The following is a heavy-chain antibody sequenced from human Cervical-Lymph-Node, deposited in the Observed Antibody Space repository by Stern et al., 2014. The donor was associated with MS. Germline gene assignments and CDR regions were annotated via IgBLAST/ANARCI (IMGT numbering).Heavy chain of an antibody. Sequence: QDQLVQSGPEMKQPGSSVKVSCKSSGGTFNSHDISWIRQAPGKGLEWVGVIIPVVNTTNYVQKLHGRVTFTADESTRTAYLEVSRLRYEDTAVYFCATEEEDTGYQTYGMDVWGQGTTVTVSS. D-gene: IGHD5-12*01. CDR1: GGTFNSHD. CDR3: ATEEEDTGYQTYGMDV. CDR2: IIPVVNTT. J-gene: IGHJ6*02. V-gene: IGHV1-69*12.